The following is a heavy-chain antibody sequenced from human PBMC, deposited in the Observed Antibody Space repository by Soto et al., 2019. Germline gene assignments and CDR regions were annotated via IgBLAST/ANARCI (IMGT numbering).Heavy chain of an antibody. CDR3: ANLAAYGTYYFDY. V-gene: IGHV3-23*01. CDR1: GFTFSDYY. J-gene: IGHJ4*02. Sequence: GGSLRLSCAASGFTFSDYYMSWVRQAPGEGLEWVSAINGSGTSTYYADSVKGRFTISRDNSKNTLYLQMNSLRAEDTAVYYCANLAAYGTYYFDYWGQGTLVTVSS. CDR2: INGSGTST. D-gene: IGHD4-17*01.